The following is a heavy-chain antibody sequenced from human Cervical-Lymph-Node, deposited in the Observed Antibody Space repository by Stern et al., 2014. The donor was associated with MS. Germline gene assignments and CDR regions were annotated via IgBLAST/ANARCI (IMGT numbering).Heavy chain of an antibody. D-gene: IGHD1-26*01. CDR1: GFSLSTRGVG. J-gene: IGHJ4*02. CDR3: TIDPAY. Sequence: SGPTLVKPTQTLTLTCTFSGFSLSTRGVGVGWIRQPPGKALEWLALIYWNDEKRYSPSLKSRLTIAKDTSKNQVVLTMTNMDPLDTATYYCTIDPAYWGQGALVTVSS. V-gene: IGHV2-5*01. CDR2: IYWNDEK.